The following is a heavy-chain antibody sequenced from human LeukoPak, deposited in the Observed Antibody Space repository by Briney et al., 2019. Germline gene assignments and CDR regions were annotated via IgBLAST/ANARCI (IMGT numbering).Heavy chain of an antibody. D-gene: IGHD3-22*01. V-gene: IGHV4-34*01. CDR2: INHSGST. CDR1: GGSFSGYY. CDR3: ARGHTAHNYYDSSGYYYDY. J-gene: IGHJ4*02. Sequence: KTSETLSLTCAVYGGSFSGYYWSWIRQPPGKGLEWIGEINHSGSTNYNPSLKSRVTISVDTSKNQFSLKLSSVTAADTAVYYCARGHTAHNYYDSSGYYYDYWGQGTLVTVSS.